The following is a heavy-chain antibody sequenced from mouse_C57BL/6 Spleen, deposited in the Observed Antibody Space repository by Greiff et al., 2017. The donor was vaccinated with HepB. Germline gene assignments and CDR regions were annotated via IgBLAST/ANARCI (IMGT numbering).Heavy chain of an antibody. CDR2: IYPRSGNT. D-gene: IGHD2-5*01. J-gene: IGHJ1*03. V-gene: IGHV1-81*01. CDR3: ARYYSNYDWYFDV. Sequence: QVHVKQSGAELARPGASVKLSCKASGYTFTSYGISWVKQRTGQGLEWIGEIYPRSGNTYYNEKFKGKATLTADKSSSTAYMELRSLTSEDSAVYFCARYYSNYDWYFDVWGTGTTVTVSS. CDR1: GYTFTSYG.